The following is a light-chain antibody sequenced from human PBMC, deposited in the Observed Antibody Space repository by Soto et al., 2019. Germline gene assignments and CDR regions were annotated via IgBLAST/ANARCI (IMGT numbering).Light chain of an antibody. CDR3: QQYKDWPPLT. Sequence: EIVMTQSPVPLSASPGERVTLSCRASQSVNINLAWYQQRPGQAPRVLIYGASNRASGIPDRFSGSGSGTDFTLTISSLEPDDFALYYCQQYKDWPPLTFGGGTRVEIK. CDR1: QSVNIN. CDR2: GAS. J-gene: IGKJ4*01. V-gene: IGKV3D-15*01.